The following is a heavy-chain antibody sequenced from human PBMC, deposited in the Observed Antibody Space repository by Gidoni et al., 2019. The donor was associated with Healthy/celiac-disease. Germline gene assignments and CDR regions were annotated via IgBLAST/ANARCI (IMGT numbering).Heavy chain of an antibody. J-gene: IGHJ6*03. V-gene: IGHV4-59*01. Sequence: QVQLQESGPGLVKPSETLSLTCTVSGGSISSYYWSWIRQPPGKGLEWIGYIYYSGSTNYNPSLKSRVTISVDTSKNQFSLKLSSVTAADTAVYYCARDRKGDYYYYYYMDVWGKGTTVTVSS. D-gene: IGHD1-26*01. CDR3: ARDRKGDYYYYYYMDV. CDR1: GGSISSYY. CDR2: IYYSGST.